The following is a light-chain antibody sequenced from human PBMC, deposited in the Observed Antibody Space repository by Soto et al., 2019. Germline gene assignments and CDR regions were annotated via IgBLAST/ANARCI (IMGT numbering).Light chain of an antibody. J-gene: IGKJ4*01. CDR2: AAS. CDR1: QSINTY. V-gene: IGKV1-39*01. CDR3: QQYGSSPLT. Sequence: DIQMTQSPSSLSASVGDRVTITCRASQSINTYLNWYQQKPGNAPKILISAASTLRSGVPSRFSGSGSGTDFTLTISSLQPEDFAVYYCQQYGSSPLTFGGGTKMEIK.